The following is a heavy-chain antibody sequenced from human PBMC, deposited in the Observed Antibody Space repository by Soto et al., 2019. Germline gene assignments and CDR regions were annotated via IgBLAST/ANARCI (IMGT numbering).Heavy chain of an antibody. V-gene: IGHV3-48*01. D-gene: IGHD2-15*01. J-gene: IGHJ6*02. CDR1: GFTFRNYG. CDR3: AKDRWRRNYHYGTDV. Sequence: GGSLRLSCAASGFTFRNYGMNWVRQAPGKGLEWVSYIGIGSSTKYYADSVKGRFTISRDNAKSTLYLQMNNLRADDTAVYYCAKDRWRRNYHYGTDVWGQGTTVTVSS. CDR2: IGIGSSTK.